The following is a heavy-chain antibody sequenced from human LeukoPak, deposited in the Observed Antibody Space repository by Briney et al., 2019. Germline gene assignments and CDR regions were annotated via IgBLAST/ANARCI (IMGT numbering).Heavy chain of an antibody. D-gene: IGHD5-24*01. V-gene: IGHV3-21*01. CDR3: AVNHRDGYSELGY. Sequence: GGSLRLSCAASGFTFRNYGMTWVRQSPGKGLDWVSSISSDSSYIHYADSLKGRFTISRDNAKNSLYLQMNSLRAEDTAVYYCAVNHRDGYSELGYWGQGTLVTVSS. CDR1: GFTFRNYG. J-gene: IGHJ4*02. CDR2: ISSDSSYI.